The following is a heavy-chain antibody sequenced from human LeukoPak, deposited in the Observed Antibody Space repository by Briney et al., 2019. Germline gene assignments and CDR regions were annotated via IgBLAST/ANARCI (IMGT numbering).Heavy chain of an antibody. Sequence: GASVKVSCKASGYTFTSYYMHWVRQAPGQGLEWMGITNPSGGSTRYAQKFQGRVTMTRDTSTSTVYTELSGLRSEDTAVYYCARGEMATGYWGHGTLVTVSS. CDR1: GYTFTSYY. CDR2: TNPSGGST. D-gene: IGHD5-24*01. J-gene: IGHJ4*01. V-gene: IGHV1-46*01. CDR3: ARGEMATGY.